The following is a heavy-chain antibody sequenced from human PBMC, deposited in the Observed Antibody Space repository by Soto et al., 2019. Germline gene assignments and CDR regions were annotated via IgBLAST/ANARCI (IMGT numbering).Heavy chain of an antibody. V-gene: IGHV3-66*01. D-gene: IGHD5-18*01. CDR3: ARGPDTAMSYFYYYYMDV. Sequence: PGGSLRLSCAASGFTVSSNYMSGVRQAPGKGLEWVSVIYSGGSTYYADSVKGRFTISRDNSKNTLYLQMNSLRAEDTAVYYCARGPDTAMSYFYYYYMDVWGQGSTVTVSS. CDR2: IYSGGST. CDR1: GFTVSSNY. J-gene: IGHJ6*03.